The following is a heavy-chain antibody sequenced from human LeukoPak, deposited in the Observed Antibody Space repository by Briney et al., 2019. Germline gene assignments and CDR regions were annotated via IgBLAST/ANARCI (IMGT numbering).Heavy chain of an antibody. J-gene: IGHJ4*02. V-gene: IGHV3-21*01. CDR2: ISGGDTYI. Sequence: PGGSLRLSCEASGFTFSSYSMNWVRQAPGKGLEWVSSISGGDTYIYYADSVKGRFTISRDNAKNSLYLQMNSLRAEDTAVYYCAVVVPAAIPFDYWGQGTLVTVSS. D-gene: IGHD2-2*01. CDR3: AVVVPAAIPFDY. CDR1: GFTFSSYS.